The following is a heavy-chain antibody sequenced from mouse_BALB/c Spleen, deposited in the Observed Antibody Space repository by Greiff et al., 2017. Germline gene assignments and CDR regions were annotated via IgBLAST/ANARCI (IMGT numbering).Heavy chain of an antibody. Sequence: DVKLVESGGGLVQPGGSRKLSCAASGFTFSDYGMAWVRQAPGKGPEWVAFISNLAYSIYYADTVTGRFTISRENAKNTLYLEMSSLRSEDTAMYYCAISYGNYGAWFAYWGQGTLVTVSA. CDR3: AISYGNYGAWFAY. D-gene: IGHD2-10*02. CDR2: ISNLAYSI. J-gene: IGHJ3*01. CDR1: GFTFSDYG. V-gene: IGHV5-15*02.